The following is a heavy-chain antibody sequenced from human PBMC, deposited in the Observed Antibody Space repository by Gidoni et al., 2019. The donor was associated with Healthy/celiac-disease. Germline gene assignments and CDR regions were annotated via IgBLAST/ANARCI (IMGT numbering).Heavy chain of an antibody. V-gene: IGHV3-21*01. CDR3: ASERFLEWLRGHYYGMDV. CDR1: GFTFRSDS. D-gene: IGHD3-3*01. CDR2: ISSSSSYI. Sequence: EVQLVESGGGLVKPGGSLRLSCAASGFTFRSDSMNWVRQAPGKGLEWVSSISSSSSYIYYADSVKGRFTISRDNAKNSLYLQMNSLRAEDTAVYYCASERFLEWLRGHYYGMDVWGQGTTVTVSS. J-gene: IGHJ6*02.